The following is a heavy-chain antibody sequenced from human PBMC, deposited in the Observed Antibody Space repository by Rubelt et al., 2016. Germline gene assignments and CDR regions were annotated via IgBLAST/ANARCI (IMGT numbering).Heavy chain of an antibody. J-gene: IGHJ4*02. CDR3: SKDVNPYSYGHGSF. D-gene: IGHD5-18*01. CDR2: IYHTGST. V-gene: IGHV4-31*11. CDR1: GVSVSTSGYY. Sequence: QVQLQESGPGLVKPSQTLSLICAVSGVSVSTSGYYWSWIRQQPGKGLEWLGYIYHTGSTKFNPSLGSRISMSVDTSKNEFSLSLTSVTAADTAIYYCSKDVNPYSYGHGSFWGQGTRVTVSS.